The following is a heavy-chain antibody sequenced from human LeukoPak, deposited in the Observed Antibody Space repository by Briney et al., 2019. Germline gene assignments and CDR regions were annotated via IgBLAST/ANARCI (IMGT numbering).Heavy chain of an antibody. CDR2: IKQDGSEK. CDR1: GFTFSSYW. Sequence: AGGSLRLSCAASGFTFSSYWMSWVRQAPGKGLEWVANIKQDGSEKYYVDSVKGRFTISRDNAKNSLYLQMNSLRAEDTAVYYCARGAGRYCSSTSCSRDDYWGQGTLVTVSS. J-gene: IGHJ4*02. D-gene: IGHD2-2*01. CDR3: ARGAGRYCSSTSCSRDDY. V-gene: IGHV3-7*04.